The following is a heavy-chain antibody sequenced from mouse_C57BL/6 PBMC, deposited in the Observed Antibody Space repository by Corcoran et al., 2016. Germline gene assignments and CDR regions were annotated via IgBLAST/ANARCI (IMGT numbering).Heavy chain of an antibody. J-gene: IGHJ3*01. Sequence: EVQLQQSGPELVKPGASVKISCKASGYTFTDYSMNWVKQGHGKSLDWIGDINPNNGGTSYNQKFKGKATLTVDKSSSTAYMELRSLTSEDSAVYYCARGAYWGQGTLVTVSA. CDR2: INPNNGGT. CDR1: GYTFTDYS. V-gene: IGHV1-26*01. CDR3: ARGAY.